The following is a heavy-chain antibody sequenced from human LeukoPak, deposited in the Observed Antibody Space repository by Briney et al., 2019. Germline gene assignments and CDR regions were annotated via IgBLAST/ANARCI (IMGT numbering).Heavy chain of an antibody. CDR1: GLTFYKYA. CDR3: DAADY. CDR2: ISPDGGGT. V-gene: IGHV3-23*01. Sequence: GGSLRLSCAASGLTFYKYAMSWARQAPGKGLEWVSTISPDGGGTYYSDSVKGRFTISRDNSKNTLSLQMNSLRVEDTAVYYCDAADYWGQGTLVIVSS. J-gene: IGHJ4*02.